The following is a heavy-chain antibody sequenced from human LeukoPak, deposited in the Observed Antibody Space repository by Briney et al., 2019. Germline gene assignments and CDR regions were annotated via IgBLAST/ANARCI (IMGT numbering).Heavy chain of an antibody. V-gene: IGHV4-59*01. CDR1: GVSISSYY. CDR2: IYYSGTT. J-gene: IGHJ4*02. CDR3: ARHELGYCSGGRCPYWLDY. D-gene: IGHD2-15*01. Sequence: SETLSLTCTVSGVSISSYYWSWIRQPPGKGLEWIGYIYYSGTTNYNPSLKSRVTISVDTSKNQFSLKLSSVTAADTAVYYCARHELGYCSGGRCPYWLDYWGQGTLVTVSS.